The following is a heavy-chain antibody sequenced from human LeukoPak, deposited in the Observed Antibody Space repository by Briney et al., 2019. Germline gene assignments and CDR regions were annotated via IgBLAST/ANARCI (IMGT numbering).Heavy chain of an antibody. V-gene: IGHV1-2*02. Sequence: ASVKVSCKTSGYTFTGYYIRWVRQAPGQGLEWMGWINPNSGGTNSAQKFQGRVTLTRDTSIHTAYLELRSLRSDDTAVYYCARDFTGYRYFYFDYWGQGTLVTVSS. CDR3: ARDFTGYRYFYFDY. CDR1: GYTFTGYY. D-gene: IGHD5-12*01. J-gene: IGHJ4*02. CDR2: INPNSGGT.